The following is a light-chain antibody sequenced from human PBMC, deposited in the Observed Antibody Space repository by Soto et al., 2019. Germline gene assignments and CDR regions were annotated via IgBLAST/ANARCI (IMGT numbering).Light chain of an antibody. CDR1: QGISSY. CDR2: AAS. Sequence: AIRMTQSPSSFSASTGDRVTITCRASQGISSYLAWYQQKPGKAPKLLIYAASTLQSGVPSRFSGSGYRTDFTLTISCLQSEDFATYYCQQYYSYPLTFGGGTKVEIK. J-gene: IGKJ4*01. V-gene: IGKV1-8*01. CDR3: QQYYSYPLT.